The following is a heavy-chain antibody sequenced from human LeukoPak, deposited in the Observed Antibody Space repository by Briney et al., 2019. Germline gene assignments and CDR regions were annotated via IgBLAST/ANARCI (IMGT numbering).Heavy chain of an antibody. D-gene: IGHD4-11*01. CDR1: GFTFSSYG. Sequence: GGSLRLSCAASGFTFSSYGMHWVRQAPGKGLEWVAVIWYDGSNKYYADSVKGRFTISRDNSKNTLYLQMNSLRAEDTAVYYCARPPTTDYYFDYWGQGTLVTVSS. CDR2: IWYDGSNK. J-gene: IGHJ4*02. V-gene: IGHV3-33*01. CDR3: ARPPTTDYYFDY.